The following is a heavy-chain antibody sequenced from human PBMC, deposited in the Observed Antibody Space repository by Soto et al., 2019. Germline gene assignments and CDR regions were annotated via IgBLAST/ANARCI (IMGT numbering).Heavy chain of an antibody. CDR1: GYTFINYG. J-gene: IGHJ4*02. CDR3: GRVSGSGYYSWGY. CDR2: INTYNGNT. D-gene: IGHD5-12*01. V-gene: IGHV1-18*01. Sequence: QVQLVQSGAEVKKPGASVKVSCKTSGYTFINYGISWVRQAPGQGLEWMGWINTYNGNTNYAQNLQGRVTITTDTSTTTAYMELRSLRSDDTAMYYCGRVSGSGYYSWGYWGQGTLVTVSS.